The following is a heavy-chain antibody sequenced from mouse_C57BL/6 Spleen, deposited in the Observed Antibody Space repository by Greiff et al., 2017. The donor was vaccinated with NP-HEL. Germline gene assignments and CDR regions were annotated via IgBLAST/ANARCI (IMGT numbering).Heavy chain of an antibody. CDR3: ARAYSNGAMDY. Sequence: VKVVESGPGLVAPSQSLSITCTVSGFSLTSYGVDWVRQSPGKGLEWLGVIWGVGSTNYNSALKSRLSISKDNSKSKVFLKMNSLQTDDTAMYYCARAYSNGAMDYWGQGTSVTVSS. V-gene: IGHV2-6*01. J-gene: IGHJ4*01. CDR2: IWGVGST. CDR1: GFSLTSYG. D-gene: IGHD2-5*01.